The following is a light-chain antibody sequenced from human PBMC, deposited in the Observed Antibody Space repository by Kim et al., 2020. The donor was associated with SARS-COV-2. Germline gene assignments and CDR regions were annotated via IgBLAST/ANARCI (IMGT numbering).Light chain of an antibody. CDR3: QKYYGAPLT. J-gene: IGKJ4*01. V-gene: IGKV1-27*01. Sequence: ASVGDRVTITCRASQGISNYLAWYQQKPGKVPKLLINDASTLRSGVPSRFSGSGSGTDFTLTISSLQPEDVGTYYCQKYYGAPLTFGGGTKVDIK. CDR2: DAS. CDR1: QGISNY.